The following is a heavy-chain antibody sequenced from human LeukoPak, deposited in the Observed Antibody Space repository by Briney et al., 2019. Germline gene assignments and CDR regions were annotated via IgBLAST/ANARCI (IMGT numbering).Heavy chain of an antibody. CDR3: ARIIVGALHY. D-gene: IGHD1-26*01. V-gene: IGHV4-34*01. J-gene: IGHJ4*02. CDR1: GGSFSGYY. CDR2: INHSGST. Sequence: PSETLSLTCAVYGGSFSGYYWSWIRQPPGKGLEWIGEINHSGSTNYNPSLKSRVTISADTSKNQFSLKLSSVTAADTAVYYCARIIVGALHYWGQGTLVTVSS.